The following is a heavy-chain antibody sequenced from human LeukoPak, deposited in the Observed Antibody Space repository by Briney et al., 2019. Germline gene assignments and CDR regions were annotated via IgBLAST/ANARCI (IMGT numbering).Heavy chain of an antibody. CDR2: IWYDGSNK. D-gene: IGHD6-13*01. V-gene: IGHV3-33*01. J-gene: IGHJ6*03. CDR3: ARNPPGIAAAGLYYYYYYMDV. CDR1: GFTFSSYG. Sequence: PGRSLRLSCAASGFTFSSYGMHWVRQAPGKGLEWVAVIWYDGSNKYYADSVKGRFTISRDNSKNTLYLQMNSLRAEDTAVYYCARNPPGIAAAGLYYYYYYMDVWGKGTTVTVSS.